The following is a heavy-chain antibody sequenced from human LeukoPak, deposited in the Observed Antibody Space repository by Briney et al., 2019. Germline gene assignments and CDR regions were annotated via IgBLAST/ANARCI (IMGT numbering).Heavy chain of an antibody. CDR1: GYTFTSYG. Sequence: ASVKVSCKASGYTFTSYGISWVRQAPGQGLEWMGWINPISGGTKYAQKFQGRVTMTRDTSISTVYMELSRLRSDDTAVYYCARDKQLDWAHYHYCYMDVWGKGTTVTVSS. V-gene: IGHV1-2*02. CDR3: ARDKQLDWAHYHYCYMDV. J-gene: IGHJ6*03. D-gene: IGHD1-1*01. CDR2: INPISGGT.